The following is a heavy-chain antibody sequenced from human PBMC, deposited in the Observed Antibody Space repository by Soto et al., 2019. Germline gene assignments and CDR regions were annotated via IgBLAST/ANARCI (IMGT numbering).Heavy chain of an antibody. D-gene: IGHD2-2*01. Sequence: SETLSLTCTGSCGSISSYYWSWIRQPAGKGLEWIGRIYTSGSTNYNPSLKSRVTMSVDTSKNQFSLKLSSVTAADTAVYYCARDGGGYCSSTSCYKRNNWFDPWGQGTLVTVS. CDR2: IYTSGST. J-gene: IGHJ5*02. CDR1: CGSISSYY. V-gene: IGHV4-4*07. CDR3: ARDGGGYCSSTSCYKRNNWFDP.